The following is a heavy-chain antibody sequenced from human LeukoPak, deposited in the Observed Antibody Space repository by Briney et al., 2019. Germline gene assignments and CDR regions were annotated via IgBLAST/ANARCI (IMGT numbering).Heavy chain of an antibody. Sequence: ASVKVSCKASGYTFTSYGISWVRQAPGQGLEWMGWISAYNGNTNYAQKLQGRVTMTTDTSTSTAYMELRSLRSDDTAVYYCARDPPGAVRGYDDAFDIWGQGTMVTVSS. CDR2: ISAYNGNT. J-gene: IGHJ3*02. V-gene: IGHV1-18*01. CDR3: ARDPPGAVRGYDDAFDI. D-gene: IGHD5-12*01. CDR1: GYTFTSYG.